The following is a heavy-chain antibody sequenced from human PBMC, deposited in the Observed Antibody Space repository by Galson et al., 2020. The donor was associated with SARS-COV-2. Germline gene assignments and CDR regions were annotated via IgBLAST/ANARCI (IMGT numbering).Heavy chain of an antibody. V-gene: IGHV3-53*01. CDR1: GFTVSSNY. J-gene: IGHJ3*02. CDR2: IYSGGST. D-gene: IGHD7-27*01. CDR3: ARLPGEIVRDTGDAFDI. Sequence: GESLKISCAASGFTVSSNYMSWVRQAPGKGLEWVSVIYSGGSTYYADSVKGRFTISRDNSKNTLYLQMNSLRAEDTAVYYCARLPGEIVRDTGDAFDIWGQGTMVTVSS.